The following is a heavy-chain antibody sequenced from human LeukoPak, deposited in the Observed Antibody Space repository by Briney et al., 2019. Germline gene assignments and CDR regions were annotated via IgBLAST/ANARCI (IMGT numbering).Heavy chain of an antibody. J-gene: IGHJ4*02. D-gene: IGHD3-22*01. CDR1: GFTFSDYY. CDR3: ARDAYYYDSSGYYQPPGY. CDR2: ISSSGSTI. V-gene: IGHV3-11*01. Sequence: GGSLRLSCAASGFTFSDYYMSWIRQAPGKELEWVSYISSSGSTIYYADSVKGRFTISRDNAKNSLYLQMNSLRAEDTAVYYCARDAYYYDSSGYYQPPGYWGQGTLVTVSS.